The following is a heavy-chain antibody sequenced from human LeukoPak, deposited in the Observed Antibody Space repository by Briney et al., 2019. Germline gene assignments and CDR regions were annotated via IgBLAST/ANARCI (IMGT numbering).Heavy chain of an antibody. V-gene: IGHV3-74*01. CDR3: ARVKRWLQLVDY. D-gene: IGHD5-24*01. CDR1: GFTFSSYW. CDR2: INSDGSST. Sequence: GGSLRLSCAASGFTFSSYWMHWVRQAPGKGLVWVSRINSDGSSTSYADSVKGRFTISRDNAKNTLYLQMNSLRAEDTAVYYCARVKRWLQLVDYRGQGTLVTVSS. J-gene: IGHJ4*02.